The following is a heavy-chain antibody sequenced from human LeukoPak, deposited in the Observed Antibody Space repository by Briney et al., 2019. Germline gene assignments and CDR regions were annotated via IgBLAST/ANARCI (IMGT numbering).Heavy chain of an antibody. V-gene: IGHV3-30*02. CDR2: IRYDGSNK. D-gene: IGHD3-22*01. Sequence: GGSLRLSCAASGFTFSSYGMHWVRQAPGKGLEWVAFIRYDGSNKYYADSVKGRFTISRDNSKNTLYLQMNSLRAEDTAVYYCARASQTYYYDSSGYDPFDYWGQGTLVTVSS. CDR3: ARASQTYYYDSSGYDPFDY. CDR1: GFTFSSYG. J-gene: IGHJ4*02.